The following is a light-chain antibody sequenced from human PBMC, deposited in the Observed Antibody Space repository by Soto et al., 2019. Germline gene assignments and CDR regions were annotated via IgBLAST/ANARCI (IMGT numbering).Light chain of an antibody. CDR1: QSVSSSY. Sequence: EIVLTQSPGTLSLSPGERATLSCRASQSVSSSYLAWYQQKPGQAPRLLIHGASSRATGIPDRFSGSGSGTDFTLTISRLEPEDFAVYYCQQYGSSPWTFGQGTTVDIK. CDR3: QQYGSSPWT. V-gene: IGKV3-20*01. J-gene: IGKJ1*01. CDR2: GAS.